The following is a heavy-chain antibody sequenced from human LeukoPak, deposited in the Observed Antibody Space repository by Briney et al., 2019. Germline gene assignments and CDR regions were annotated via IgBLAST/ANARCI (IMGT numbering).Heavy chain of an antibody. Sequence: GSLRLSCAASGFTFSTYGMSWVRQAPGKGLEWVSGISGSGGSTYYADSVKGRFTISRDKSKNTLYLQMDSLRAEDTAVYYCAKSLIWFGELFGDFDYWGQGTLVTVSS. CDR1: GFTFSTYG. CDR2: ISGSGGST. D-gene: IGHD3-10*01. CDR3: AKSLIWFGELFGDFDY. J-gene: IGHJ4*02. V-gene: IGHV3-23*01.